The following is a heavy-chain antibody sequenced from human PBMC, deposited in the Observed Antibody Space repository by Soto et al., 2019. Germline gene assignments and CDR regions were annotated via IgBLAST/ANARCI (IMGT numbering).Heavy chain of an antibody. CDR3: ATAVIVVVPAALVDMFDY. CDR1: GDTLTELS. J-gene: IGHJ4*02. CDR2: FDPEDGET. D-gene: IGHD2-2*01. V-gene: IGHV1-24*01. Sequence: ASVKVSCKVCGDTLTELSMHWVRQAPGKGLEWMGGFDPEDGETIYAQKFQGRVTMTEDTSTDTAYMELSSLRSEDTAVYYCATAVIVVVPAALVDMFDYWGQGTLVTVSS.